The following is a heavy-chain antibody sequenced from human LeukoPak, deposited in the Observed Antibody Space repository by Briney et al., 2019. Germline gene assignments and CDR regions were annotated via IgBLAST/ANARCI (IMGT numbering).Heavy chain of an antibody. CDR1: GGTFSSYA. CDR3: ARDKVVTAISQGFDY. J-gene: IGHJ4*02. V-gene: IGHV1-69*04. Sequence: GASVKVSCKASGGTFSSYAISWVRQAPGQGLEWMGRIIPILGIANYAQKFQGRVTITADKSTSTAYMELSSLRSEDTAVYYCARDKVVTAISQGFDYWGQGTLVTVSS. D-gene: IGHD2-21*02. CDR2: IIPILGIA.